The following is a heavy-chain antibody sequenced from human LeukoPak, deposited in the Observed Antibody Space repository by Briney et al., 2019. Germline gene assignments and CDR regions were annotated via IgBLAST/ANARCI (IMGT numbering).Heavy chain of an antibody. J-gene: IGHJ6*03. D-gene: IGHD6-19*01. CDR1: GFTFGTYG. V-gene: IGHV3-23*01. CDR3: ARVGSGWYVSTYYYMDV. CDR2: ITGGGGTI. Sequence: GGSLRLSCAASGFTFGTYGMSWVRQAPGKGLEWVSAITGGGGTIYYADSVKGRFTISRDNAKNSLYLQMNSLRAEDTAVYYCARVGSGWYVSTYYYMDVWGKGTTVTISS.